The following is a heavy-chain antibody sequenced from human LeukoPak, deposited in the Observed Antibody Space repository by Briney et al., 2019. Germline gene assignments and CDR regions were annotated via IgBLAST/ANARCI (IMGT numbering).Heavy chain of an antibody. CDR3: ARDGSGTWLDP. Sequence: GASVDVSYRVSGYPFALYGMRCARQAPGQGREGMGWINAYNGNINHAQKFKGRVTMTTATSTTTAYMELRSLRSDATAVYYCARDGSGTWLDPWGQGTLVTVSS. V-gene: IGHV1-18*01. CDR1: GYPFALYG. D-gene: IGHD3-10*01. J-gene: IGHJ5*02. CDR2: INAYNGNI.